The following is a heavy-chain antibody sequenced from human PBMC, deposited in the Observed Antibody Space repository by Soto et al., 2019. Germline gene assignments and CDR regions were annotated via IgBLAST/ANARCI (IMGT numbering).Heavy chain of an antibody. D-gene: IGHD2-2*02. J-gene: IGHJ5*02. V-gene: IGHV1-46*01. Sequence: QVQLVQSGAEVKKPGASVKVSCKASGYTFTSYYMHWVRQAPGQGLEWMGIINPSGGSTSYAQKFPGRVTMTRETATSTVYMELSSLRSEDTAVYYCAREGYCSSTSCYTLRNWFDPWGQGTLVTGSS. CDR3: AREGYCSSTSCYTLRNWFDP. CDR2: INPSGGST. CDR1: GYTFTSYY.